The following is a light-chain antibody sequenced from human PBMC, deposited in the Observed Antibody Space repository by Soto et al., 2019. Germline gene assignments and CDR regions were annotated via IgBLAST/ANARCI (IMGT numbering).Light chain of an antibody. CDR1: QTVSDD. CDR2: GSS. CDR3: QQYHDWPPIA. J-gene: IGKJ3*01. V-gene: IGKV3-15*01. Sequence: EIVMTQSPATLFVSPGERATLSCRASQTVSDDLAWYQQKPGQAPRLLIYGSSTRATDITARFSGGGSGTEFTLTISSLQSDDSAIYYYQQYHDWPPIAFGPGTKVNI.